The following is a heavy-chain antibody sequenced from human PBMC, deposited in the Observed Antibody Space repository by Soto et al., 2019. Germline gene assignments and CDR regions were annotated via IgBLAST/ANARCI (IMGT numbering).Heavy chain of an antibody. CDR3: ARDPHSSSWDQFDY. Sequence: EVQLVESGGGLVKPGGSLRLSCAASGFTFSSYSMNWVRQAPGKGLEWVSSISSSSSYIYYSDSVKGRFTISRDNAKNSLYLQMNSLRAEDTAVYYCARDPHSSSWDQFDYWGQGTLVTVSS. V-gene: IGHV3-21*01. D-gene: IGHD6-13*01. CDR1: GFTFSSYS. CDR2: ISSSSSYI. J-gene: IGHJ4*02.